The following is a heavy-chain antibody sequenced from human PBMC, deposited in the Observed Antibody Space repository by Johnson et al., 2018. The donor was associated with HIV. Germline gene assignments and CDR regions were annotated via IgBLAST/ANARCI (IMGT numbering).Heavy chain of an antibody. V-gene: IGHV3-66*03. CDR2: IYSGGST. Sequence: EVQLVESGGGLIQPGGSLRLSCAASGFTVSSNYMSWVRQAPGKGLEWVSVIYSGGSTYYADSVKGRFTISRDNSKNTLFLHMNGLRPDDTAVYSCAKDRWEGDAFDIWGQVTMVTVSS. D-gene: IGHD1-26*01. J-gene: IGHJ3*02. CDR1: GFTVSSNY. CDR3: AKDRWEGDAFDI.